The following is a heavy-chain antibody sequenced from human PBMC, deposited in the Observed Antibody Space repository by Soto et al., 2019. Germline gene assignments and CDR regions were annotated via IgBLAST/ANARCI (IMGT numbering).Heavy chain of an antibody. Sequence: GGSLRLSCVASGFTFSSYSMNWVRQAPGKGLEWVSYISSSSSTIYYADSVKGRFTISRDNAKNSLYLQMNSLRDEDTAVYYCARGLEPVLRFLEWSHDYWGQGTLVTVSS. CDR1: GFTFSSYS. CDR3: ARGLEPVLRFLEWSHDY. D-gene: IGHD3-3*01. V-gene: IGHV3-48*02. CDR2: ISSSSSTI. J-gene: IGHJ4*02.